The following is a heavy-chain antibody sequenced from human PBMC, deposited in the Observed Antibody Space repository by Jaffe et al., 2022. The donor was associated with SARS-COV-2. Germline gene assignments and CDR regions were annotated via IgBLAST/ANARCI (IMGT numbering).Heavy chain of an antibody. CDR2: INTHNINT. D-gene: IGHD4-17*01. V-gene: IGHV1-18*01. CDR3: ARNQGDYGDYYFDS. J-gene: IGHJ4*02. CDR1: GYTFQTFG. Sequence: QVQLVQSGAEVKKPGASVKVSCKAFGYTFQTFGITWVRQAPGQGLEWMGWINTHNINTNYAQKVEGRVTLTTDPSTSTAYMELRNLRSDDTAVYYCARNQGDYGDYYFDSWGQGTLVTVSS.